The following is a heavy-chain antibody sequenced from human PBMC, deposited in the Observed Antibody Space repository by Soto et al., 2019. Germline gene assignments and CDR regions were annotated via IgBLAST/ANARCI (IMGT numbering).Heavy chain of an antibody. J-gene: IGHJ3*02. V-gene: IGHV1-69*13. CDR1: GGTFSSYA. CDR3: ARGGYCSITSGDDAFDI. CDR2: IIPIFGTA. D-gene: IGHD2-2*01. Sequence: ASVKVSCTASGGTFSSYAISWVRQAPGQGLEWMGGIIPIFGTANYAQKFQGRVTITADESTSTAYMELSSLRSEDTAVYYCARGGYCSITSGDDAFDIWGQGKMVTVS.